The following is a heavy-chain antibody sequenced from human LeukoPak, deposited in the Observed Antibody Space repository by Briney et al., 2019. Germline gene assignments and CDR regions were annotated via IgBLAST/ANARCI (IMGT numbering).Heavy chain of an antibody. V-gene: IGHV1-46*01. Sequence: ASVKVSCKASGYTFTSYFMHWVRQAPGQGLEWMGIINPSGGSTSYAQKFQGRVTMTRDTSTSTVYMELSSLRSEDTAVYYCARSTVVTYFDYWGQGTLVTVSS. D-gene: IGHD4-23*01. CDR3: ARSTVVTYFDY. CDR1: GYTFTSYF. J-gene: IGHJ4*02. CDR2: INPSGGST.